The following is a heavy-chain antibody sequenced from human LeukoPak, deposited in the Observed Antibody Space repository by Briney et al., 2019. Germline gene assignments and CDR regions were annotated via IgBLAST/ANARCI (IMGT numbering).Heavy chain of an antibody. CDR1: GYSISSGYY. Sequence: SETLSLTCAVSGYSISSGYYWGWIRQPPGKGVEWIGSIYHSGSTYYNPSLKSRVTISVDTSKNQFSLKLSSVTAADTAVYYCATHCSSTSCYENGMDVWGKGTTVTVSS. J-gene: IGHJ6*04. V-gene: IGHV4-38-2*01. D-gene: IGHD2-2*01. CDR3: ATHCSSTSCYENGMDV. CDR2: IYHSGST.